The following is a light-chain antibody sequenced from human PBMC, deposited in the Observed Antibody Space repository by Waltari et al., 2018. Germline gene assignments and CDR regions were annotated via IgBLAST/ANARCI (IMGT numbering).Light chain of an antibody. CDR2: DVI. Sequence: QSALTQPRSVSGSPGQSVTISCTGTSSDIGGYNYVSWYRQHPGEAPKLMIYDVIKRPSGGPDRFSGSKSANTASLTISGLQGQDEADYYCCSYAGSNSFVFGSGTKVTVL. V-gene: IGLV2-11*01. CDR3: CSYAGSNSFV. CDR1: SSDIGGYNY. J-gene: IGLJ1*01.